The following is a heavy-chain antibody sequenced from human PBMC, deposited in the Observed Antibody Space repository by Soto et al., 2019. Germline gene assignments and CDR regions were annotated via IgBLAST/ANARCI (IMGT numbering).Heavy chain of an antibody. CDR2: IFYSGST. V-gene: IGHV4-59*01. CDR3: ARVGDWFDP. Sequence: QVQLQESGPGLVKPSETLSLTCTVSGGSISSYYWSWIRQPPGKGLEWIGYIFYSGSTNYNPSLKGRLTISVDTSKNQFSLKLNSVTAADTAVYYCARVGDWFDPWGQGTLVTVSS. J-gene: IGHJ5*02. D-gene: IGHD3-16*01. CDR1: GGSISSYY.